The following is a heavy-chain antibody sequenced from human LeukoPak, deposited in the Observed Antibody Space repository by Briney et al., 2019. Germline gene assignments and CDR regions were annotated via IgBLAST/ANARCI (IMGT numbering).Heavy chain of an antibody. CDR2: ISSVSSTI. CDR1: GFTFSSYS. CDR3: ARGIGTGRQPFDY. D-gene: IGHD1-1*01. J-gene: IGHJ4*02. Sequence: GGSLRLSCAASGFTFSSYSMNWVRQAPGKGLEWVSYISSVSSTIYYADSVKGRFTISRDNAKNSLYLQMNSLRAEDTAVYYCARGIGTGRQPFDYWGQGTLVTVSS. V-gene: IGHV3-48*01.